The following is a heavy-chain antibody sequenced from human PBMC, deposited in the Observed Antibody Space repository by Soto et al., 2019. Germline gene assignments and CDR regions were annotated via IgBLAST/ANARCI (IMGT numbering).Heavy chain of an antibody. CDR1: GYTFTSYA. Sequence: ASLKVSCKASGYTFTSYAMHWVRQAPGQRLEWMGWINAGNGNTKYSQKFQGRFTISRDNSKNTLYLQMNSLRAEDTAVYYCARDIYTYYYDRPDYWGQGTLVTVSS. D-gene: IGHD3-22*01. CDR3: ARDIYTYYYDRPDY. V-gene: IGHV1-3*01. CDR2: INAGNGNT. J-gene: IGHJ4*02.